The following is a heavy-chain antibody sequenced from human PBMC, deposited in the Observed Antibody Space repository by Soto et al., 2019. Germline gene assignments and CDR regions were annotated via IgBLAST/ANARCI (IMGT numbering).Heavy chain of an antibody. CDR3: ARESGGATATLDYYYFYMDV. CDR1: GDSFNDYY. Sequence: QVQLVQSGAEVRKPGASVTVSCRSSGDSFNDYYIHWVRQAPGQGFEWMGWINPNGGVTKYAQKFRGWVSMPRDTSIRTVYMQLSRLSSDDTAVYYCARESGGATATLDYYYFYMDVWGTGTTVTVSS. V-gene: IGHV1-2*04. J-gene: IGHJ6*03. D-gene: IGHD5-12*01. CDR2: INPNGGVT.